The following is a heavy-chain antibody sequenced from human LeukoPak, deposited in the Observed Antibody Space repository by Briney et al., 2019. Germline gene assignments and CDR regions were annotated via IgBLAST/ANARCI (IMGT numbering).Heavy chain of an antibody. D-gene: IGHD6-19*01. CDR3: ARLSSGWYVYFDY. Sequence: SETLSLTCAVYGGSFSGYYWSWIRQPPGKGLEWIGEINHSGSTNYNPSLKSRVTISVDTSKNQFSLKLSSVTAADTAVYYCARLSSGWYVYFDYWGQGTLVTVSS. CDR1: GGSFSGYY. J-gene: IGHJ4*02. V-gene: IGHV4-34*01. CDR2: INHSGST.